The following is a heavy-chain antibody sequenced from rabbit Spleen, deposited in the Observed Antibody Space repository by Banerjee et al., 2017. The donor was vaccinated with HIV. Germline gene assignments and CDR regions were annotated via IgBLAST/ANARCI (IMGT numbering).Heavy chain of an antibody. CDR1: GFSFSDRDV. CDR2: IYAGSSGNT. D-gene: IGHD4-1*01. V-gene: IGHV1S45*01. Sequence: QEQLVESGGGLVKPQGSLTLTCKASGFSFSDRDVMCWVRQAPGKGLEWIACIYAGSSGNTYYATWAKGRFTISKSSSTTVTLQMTSLTAADTATYFCARDLAGVIGWNFGWWGQGTLVTVS. CDR3: ARDLAGVIGWNFGW. J-gene: IGHJ6*01.